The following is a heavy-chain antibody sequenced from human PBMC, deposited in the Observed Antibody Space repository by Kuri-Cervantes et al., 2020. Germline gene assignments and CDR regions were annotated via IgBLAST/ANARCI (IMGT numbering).Heavy chain of an antibody. CDR1: GYTFTGYY. Sequence: ASVKVSCKASGYTFTGYYMHRVRQAPGQGLEWMGWINPNSGGTNYAQKFQGRVTMTRDTSISTAYMELSRLRSDDTAVYYCARETPQYCSSTSCYYWDYWGQGTLVTVSS. CDR3: ARETPQYCSSTSCYYWDY. J-gene: IGHJ4*02. CDR2: INPNSGGT. V-gene: IGHV1-2*02. D-gene: IGHD2-2*01.